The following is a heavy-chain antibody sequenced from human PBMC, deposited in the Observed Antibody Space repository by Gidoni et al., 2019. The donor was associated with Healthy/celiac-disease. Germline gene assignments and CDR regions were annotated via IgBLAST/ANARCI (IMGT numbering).Heavy chain of an antibody. CDR2: IYYSGST. V-gene: IGHV4-39*07. CDR1: GGSISSSSYY. J-gene: IGHJ6*02. Sequence: QLQLQESGPGLVKPSETLSLTCTVSGGSISSSSYYWGWIRQPPGKGLEWIGSIYYSGSTYYNPSLKSRVTISVDTSKNQFSLKLSSVTAADTAVYYCARDIKEGGPYYYYYGMDVWGQGTTVTVSS. CDR3: ARDIKEGGPYYYYYGMDV.